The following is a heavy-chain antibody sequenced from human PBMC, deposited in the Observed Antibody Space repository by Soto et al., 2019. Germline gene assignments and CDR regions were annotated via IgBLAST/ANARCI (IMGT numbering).Heavy chain of an antibody. Sequence: SVTLSLTCAVYGGSFSGYYWSWIRQPPGKGLEWIGEINHSGSTNYNPSLKSRVTISVDTSKNQFSLKLSSVTAADTAVYYCAGPGPRVGAYYYYGMDVWGQGTTVTVSS. CDR2: INHSGST. J-gene: IGHJ6*02. CDR3: AGPGPRVGAYYYYGMDV. CDR1: GGSFSGYY. V-gene: IGHV4-34*01. D-gene: IGHD1-26*01.